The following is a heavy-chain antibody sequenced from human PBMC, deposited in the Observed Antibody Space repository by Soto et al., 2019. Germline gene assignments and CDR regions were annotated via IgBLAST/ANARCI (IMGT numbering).Heavy chain of an antibody. V-gene: IGHV4-31*03. Sequence: SETLSLTCTVSGGSISSGGYYWSWIRQHPGKGLEWIGYIYYSGSTYYNPSLKSRVTISVDTSKNQFSLKLSSVTAADTAVYYCARYCSGGSCYSGMFDYWGQGTLVTVSS. CDR3: ARYCSGGSCYSGMFDY. CDR1: GGSISSGGYY. CDR2: IYYSGST. J-gene: IGHJ4*02. D-gene: IGHD2-15*01.